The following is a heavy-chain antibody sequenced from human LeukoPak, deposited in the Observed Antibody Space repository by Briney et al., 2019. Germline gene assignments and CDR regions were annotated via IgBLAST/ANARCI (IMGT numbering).Heavy chain of an antibody. J-gene: IGHJ4*02. Sequence: PGGSLRLSCAASGFTFSNAWMSWVRQAPGKGLEWVGRIKSKTDGGTTDYAAPVKGRFTISRDDSKNTLYMQMNSLKTEDTAVYYCSTGTIFGVADFDYWGQGTLVTVSS. CDR1: GFTFSNAW. D-gene: IGHD3-3*01. CDR2: IKSKTDGGTT. V-gene: IGHV3-15*01. CDR3: STGTIFGVADFDY.